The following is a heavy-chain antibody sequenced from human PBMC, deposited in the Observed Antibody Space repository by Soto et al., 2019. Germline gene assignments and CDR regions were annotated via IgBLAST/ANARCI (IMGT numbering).Heavy chain of an antibody. J-gene: IGHJ4*01. V-gene: IGHV5-51*01. CDR3: ARHSTSAPKDY. D-gene: IGHD3-10*01. CDR1: GFSFTTYC. CDR2: IYPGDSDT. Sequence: GVTLNISCEGSGFSFTTYCIACVRQMPGKGLEWVGIIYPGDSDTRYSPSFEGHVTISVDKSISTAFLQWNSLKASDNAIYYCARHSTSAPKDYWGQGTLVTVSS.